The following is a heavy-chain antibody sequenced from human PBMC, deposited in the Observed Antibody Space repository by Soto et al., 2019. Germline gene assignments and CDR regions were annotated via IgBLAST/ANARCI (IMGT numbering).Heavy chain of an antibody. J-gene: IGHJ5*02. D-gene: IGHD6-19*01. CDR1: GGSLSTSY. CDR2: IYYSGST. V-gene: IGHV4-59*12. Sequence: SETLSLTCTVSGGSLSTSYWSWIRQPPGKGLEWIGYIYYSGSTYYNPPLKSRVTISVDTSKNQFSLKLSSVTAADTAVYYCARYSSGRHRGANWFDPWGQGTLDTVSS. CDR3: ARYSSGRHRGANWFDP.